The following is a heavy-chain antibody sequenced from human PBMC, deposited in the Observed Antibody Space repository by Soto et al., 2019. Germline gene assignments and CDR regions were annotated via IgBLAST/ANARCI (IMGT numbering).Heavy chain of an antibody. CDR3: ARLGSIVVVTVDREDALDI. D-gene: IGHD2-21*02. J-gene: IGHJ3*02. CDR1: GGTFSSYA. CDR2: IIPIFGTA. V-gene: IGHV1-69*12. Sequence: QVQLVQSGAEVKKPGSSVKVSCKASGGTFSSYAISWVRQAPGQGLEWMGGIIPIFGTANYAQKFQGRVKISAHESTSTASMELSSLRPEDTAVYYCARLGSIVVVTVDREDALDIWGQGPMVTVSS.